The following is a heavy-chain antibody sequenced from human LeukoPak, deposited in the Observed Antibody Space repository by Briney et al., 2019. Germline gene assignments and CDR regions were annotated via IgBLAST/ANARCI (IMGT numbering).Heavy chain of an antibody. CDR3: ARGVGQQLVLYYYYMDV. D-gene: IGHD6-13*01. CDR2: MNPNSGNT. J-gene: IGHJ6*03. Sequence: ASVKVSCKASGYTFTSYDINWVRQATGQGLERMGWMNPNSGNTGYAQKFQGRVTITRNTSISTAYMELSSLRSEDTAVYYCARGVGQQLVLYYYYMDVWGKGTTVTVSS. CDR1: GYTFTSYD. V-gene: IGHV1-8*03.